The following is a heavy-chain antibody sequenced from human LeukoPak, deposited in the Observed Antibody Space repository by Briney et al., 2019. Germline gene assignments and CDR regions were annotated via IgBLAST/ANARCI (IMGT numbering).Heavy chain of an antibody. J-gene: IGHJ4*02. Sequence: SETLSLTCAVYGGSFSGYYWSWIRQPPGKGLEWIGEINHSGSTNYSPSLKSRVTISVDTSKNQFSLKLSSVTAADTAVYYCARGRTEQRAAAGTDLVDYWGQGTLVTVSS. D-gene: IGHD6-13*01. CDR2: INHSGST. CDR1: GGSFSGYY. V-gene: IGHV4-34*01. CDR3: ARGRTEQRAAAGTDLVDY.